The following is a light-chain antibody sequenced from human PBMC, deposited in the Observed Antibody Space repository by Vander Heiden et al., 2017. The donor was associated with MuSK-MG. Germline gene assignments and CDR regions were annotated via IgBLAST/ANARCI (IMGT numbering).Light chain of an antibody. CDR1: QDISNY. CDR3: QQDDNLPLT. J-gene: IGKJ1*01. Sequence: DIQMTQSPSSLSASVGDRVTITCQASQDISNYLNWYQQKPGKAPKLLIYDASNLETGVPSRLSGSGSGTDFTFTISSLQPEDIATYYCQQDDNLPLTFGQGTKVXIK. CDR2: DAS. V-gene: IGKV1-33*01.